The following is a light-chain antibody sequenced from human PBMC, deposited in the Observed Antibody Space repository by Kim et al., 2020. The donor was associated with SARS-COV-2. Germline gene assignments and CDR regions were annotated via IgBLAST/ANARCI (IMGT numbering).Light chain of an antibody. CDR3: CSYADTYRV. J-gene: IGLJ2*01. V-gene: IGLV2-11*01. CDR1: SSDVGGYDY. Sequence: LTQPRSVSGSPGQSVAISCTGTSSDVGGYDYVSWYQQHPGEAPKLMIYDVTKRPSGVPDRFSGSKSGNTASLTISGLQAEDEADYYCCSYADTYRVFGGGTQLTVL. CDR2: DVT.